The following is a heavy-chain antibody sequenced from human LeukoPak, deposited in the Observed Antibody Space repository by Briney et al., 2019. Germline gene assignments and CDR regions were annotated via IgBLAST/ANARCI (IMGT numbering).Heavy chain of an antibody. D-gene: IGHD1-1*01. CDR3: ARGTRDEWAPFDY. CDR2: IVYDGSYK. Sequence: PGGSLRLSCAASGFTFRSYGMHWVRQAPGKGLEWVAVIVYDGSYKYYADSVKGRFTISRDNSKNTLYLQMNSLRAEDTAVYYCARGTRDEWAPFDYWGQGTLVTVSS. CDR1: GFTFRSYG. V-gene: IGHV3-30*03. J-gene: IGHJ4*02.